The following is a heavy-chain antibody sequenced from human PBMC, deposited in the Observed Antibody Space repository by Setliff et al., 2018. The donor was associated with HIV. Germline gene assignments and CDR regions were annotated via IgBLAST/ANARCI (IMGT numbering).Heavy chain of an antibody. J-gene: IGHJ3*02. V-gene: IGHV4-61*09. Sequence: SETLSLTCTVSGGSISSGSYYWSWIRQPAGKGLEWIGHIYTSGSTYYNPSLKSRVTISVDTSKKQFSLKLTSVTAADTAVYYCARTPTDYYDSTRLGDGFDIWGQGTVVTVSS. CDR1: GGSISSGSYY. CDR2: IYTSGST. D-gene: IGHD3-22*01. CDR3: ARTPTDYYDSTRLGDGFDI.